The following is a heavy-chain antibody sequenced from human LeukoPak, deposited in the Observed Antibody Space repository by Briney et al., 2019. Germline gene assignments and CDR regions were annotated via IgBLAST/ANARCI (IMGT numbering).Heavy chain of an antibody. Sequence: SETLSLTCTVSGGSISSYYWSWIRQPPGKGLEWIGSIYHSGSTNYNPSLKSRVTISVDTSKNQFSLKLRSVTAADTAVYYCARVAGYCSGGSCENYFDYWGQGTLVTVSS. V-gene: IGHV4-59*01. D-gene: IGHD2-15*01. CDR1: GGSISSYY. CDR3: ARVAGYCSGGSCENYFDY. J-gene: IGHJ4*02. CDR2: IYHSGST.